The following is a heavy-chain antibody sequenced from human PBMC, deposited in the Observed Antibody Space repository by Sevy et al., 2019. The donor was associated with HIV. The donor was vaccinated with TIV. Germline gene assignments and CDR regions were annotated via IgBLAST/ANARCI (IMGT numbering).Heavy chain of an antibody. J-gene: IGHJ6*02. CDR1: GFTFSDYY. D-gene: IGHD6-13*01. V-gene: IGHV3-11*01. CDR2: ISSSGSTI. Sequence: GGSLRLSCAASGFTFSDYYMSWIRQAPGKGLEWVSYISSSGSTIYYANAVKGRFTTSRANATNSLYLQMNSLRAEDTAVYYCARDRSSSWSGRYYYGMDVWGQGTTVTVSS. CDR3: ARDRSSSWSGRYYYGMDV.